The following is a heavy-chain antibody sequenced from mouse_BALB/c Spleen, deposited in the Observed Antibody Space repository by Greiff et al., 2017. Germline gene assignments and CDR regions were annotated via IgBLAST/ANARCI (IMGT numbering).Heavy chain of an antibody. CDR3: ARGRDYYGSSWFAY. CDR1: GFTFSSYA. CDR2: ISSGGST. V-gene: IGHV5-6-5*01. J-gene: IGHJ3*01. D-gene: IGHD1-1*01. Sequence: EVMLVESGGGLVKPGGSLKLSCAASGFTFSSYAMSWVRQTPEKRLEWVASISSGGSTYYPDSVKGRFTISRDNARNILYLQMSSLRSEDTAMYYCARGRDYYGSSWFAYWGQGTLVTVSA.